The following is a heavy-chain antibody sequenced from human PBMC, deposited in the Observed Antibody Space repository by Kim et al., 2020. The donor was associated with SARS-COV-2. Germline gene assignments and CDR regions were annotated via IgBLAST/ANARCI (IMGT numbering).Heavy chain of an antibody. CDR3: ATSMVRAAYDY. Sequence: VESVRGRFAISRDNSKNSVCLQMNSLRAGDSCLYYCATSMVRAAYDYWGQGTLVTVSS. J-gene: IGHJ4*02. D-gene: IGHD3-10*01. V-gene: IGHV3-7*03.